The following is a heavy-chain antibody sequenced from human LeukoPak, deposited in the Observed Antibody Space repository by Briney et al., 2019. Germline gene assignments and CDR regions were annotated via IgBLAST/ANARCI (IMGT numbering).Heavy chain of an antibody. J-gene: IGHJ5*02. D-gene: IGHD3-10*01. CDR2: INHSGST. CDR1: GGSFSGYY. V-gene: IGHV4-34*01. Sequence: SETLSLTCAVYGGSFSGYYWSWIRQPPGKGLEWTGEINHSGSTNYNPSLKSRVTISVDTSKNQFSLKLSSVTAADTAVYYCARGRNYYGSGSYNWFDPWGQGTLVTVSS. CDR3: ARGRNYYGSGSYNWFDP.